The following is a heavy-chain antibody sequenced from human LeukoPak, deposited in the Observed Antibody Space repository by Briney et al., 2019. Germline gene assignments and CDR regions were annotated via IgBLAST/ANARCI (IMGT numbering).Heavy chain of an antibody. CDR1: GYSISSGYY. V-gene: IGHV4-38-2*01. D-gene: IGHD3-10*01. CDR2: IYHSAST. CDR3: ARGGEIYYYYYYGMDA. J-gene: IGHJ6*04. Sequence: PSETLSLTCAVSGYSISSGYYWGWIRQPPGKGLEWIGSIYHSASTYYNPSLKSRVTISVDTSKHQFSLKLSSVTAADTAVYYCARGGEIYYYYYYGMDAWGKGTTVTVSS.